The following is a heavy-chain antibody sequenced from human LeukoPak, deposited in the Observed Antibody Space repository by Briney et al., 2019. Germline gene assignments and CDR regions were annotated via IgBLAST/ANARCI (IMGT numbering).Heavy chain of an antibody. CDR2: IIPIFGTA. Sequence: ASVKVSCKASGGTFSSYAISWVRQAPGQGLEWXGGIIPIFGTANYAQKFQGRVTITADESTSTAYMELSSLRSEDTAVYYCARLCSSTSCYVDYWGQGTLVTVSS. CDR1: GGTFSSYA. J-gene: IGHJ4*02. V-gene: IGHV1-69*13. CDR3: ARLCSSTSCYVDY. D-gene: IGHD2-2*01.